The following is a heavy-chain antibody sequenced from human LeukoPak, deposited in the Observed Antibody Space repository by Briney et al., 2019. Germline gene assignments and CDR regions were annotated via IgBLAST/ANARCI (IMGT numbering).Heavy chain of an antibody. Sequence: GGSLRLSCAASGFTVSSNYMSWVRQAPGKGLEWVAFIRYDGSNKYYADSVKGRFTISRDNSKNTLYLQMNSLRAEDTAVYYCAKDLSPGDAFDIWGQGTMVTVSS. CDR2: IRYDGSNK. CDR1: GFTVSSNY. D-gene: IGHD3-10*01. V-gene: IGHV3-30*02. CDR3: AKDLSPGDAFDI. J-gene: IGHJ3*02.